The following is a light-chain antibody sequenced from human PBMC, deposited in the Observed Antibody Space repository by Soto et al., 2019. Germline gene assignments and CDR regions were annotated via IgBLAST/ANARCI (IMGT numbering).Light chain of an antibody. CDR3: QLYGSSPTWA. CDR2: GAS. CDR1: QSVNSAY. J-gene: IGKJ1*01. V-gene: IGKV3-20*01. Sequence: EIVLTQSPGTLSLSPGERATLSCRASQSVNSAYVAWYQQNPGQPPRGLIYGASTRATGIPHRFSGSGSGTDFSVTISRLEPEDSAMYYCQLYGSSPTWAFGQGTKVEIK.